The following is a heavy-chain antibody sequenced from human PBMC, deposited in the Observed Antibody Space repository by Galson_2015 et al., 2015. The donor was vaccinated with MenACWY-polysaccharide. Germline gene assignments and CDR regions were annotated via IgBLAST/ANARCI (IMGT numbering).Heavy chain of an antibody. J-gene: IGHJ6*02. V-gene: IGHV3-23*01. CDR3: AKDLHWYGMDV. D-gene: IGHD3/OR15-3a*01. Sequence: SLRLSCAASGFTFNKFYMAWGRQAPGKGPEWVSALSGPGDATFYADSVRGRFTISRDNSQNTLYLHMSSLRVDDTAVYFCAKDLHWYGMDVWGHGTTVTVS. CDR1: GFTFNKFY. CDR2: LSGPGDAT.